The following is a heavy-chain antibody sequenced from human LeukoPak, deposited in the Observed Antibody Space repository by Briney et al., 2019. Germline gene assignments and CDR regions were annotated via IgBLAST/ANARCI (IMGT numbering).Heavy chain of an antibody. J-gene: IGHJ1*01. D-gene: IGHD2-8*01. Sequence: PGGSLRLSCAASGFTFTSYALSWVRQAPGKGLEWVSSISGSGGSTYYADSVKGRFTISRDNSKNTLYLQMNSLRAEDTAVYCCAKDLPNPGTSRHFQYWGQGTLVTVSS. CDR2: ISGSGGST. V-gene: IGHV3-23*01. CDR1: GFTFTSYA. CDR3: AKDLPNPGTSRHFQY.